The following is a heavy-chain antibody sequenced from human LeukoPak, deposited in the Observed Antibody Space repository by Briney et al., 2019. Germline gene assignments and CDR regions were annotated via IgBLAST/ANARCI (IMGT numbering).Heavy chain of an antibody. V-gene: IGHV4-39*07. CDR2: IYYTGNT. J-gene: IGHJ6*03. CDR1: GDSITGYY. D-gene: IGHD2-15*01. CDR3: ARASEVVEVAGNPAVYYYMDV. Sequence: SSETLSLTCSVSGDSITGYYWGWIRQPPGKGLEWIGNIYYTGNTYYNSSLKNRVTISLDTSKNQFSLKVISMTAADTAAYYCARASEVVEVAGNPAVYYYMDVWGKGTTVTVSS.